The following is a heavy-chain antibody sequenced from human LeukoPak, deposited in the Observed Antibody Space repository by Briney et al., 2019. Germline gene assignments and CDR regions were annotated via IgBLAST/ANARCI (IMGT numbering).Heavy chain of an antibody. Sequence: GGSLRISCAASGFTFRSYGMHLVRQAPGKGLEWVSFIRYDGSNQYYADSVKGRFTISRDNSNNTLYLQMNSLRPDDTAVYFCARGFGESHFDYWGQGTLVTVSS. CDR1: GFTFRSYG. CDR2: IRYDGSNQ. CDR3: ARGFGESHFDY. V-gene: IGHV3-30*02. D-gene: IGHD3-16*01. J-gene: IGHJ4*02.